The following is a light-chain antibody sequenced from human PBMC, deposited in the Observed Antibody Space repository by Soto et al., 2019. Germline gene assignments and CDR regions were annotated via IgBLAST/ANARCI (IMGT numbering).Light chain of an antibody. CDR3: MQNLQTPLT. CDR1: QSLLHRNGYNY. V-gene: IGKV2-28*01. CDR2: LGS. Sequence: DIVMTQSPLSLSVTPGEPASISCRSSQSLLHRNGYNYLDWYLQKPGQSPKRLIYLGSDRASGVPDRFSGSGSGTEFTLKISRVEAEDVGIYFCMQNLQTPLTFGGGTKVEIK. J-gene: IGKJ4*01.